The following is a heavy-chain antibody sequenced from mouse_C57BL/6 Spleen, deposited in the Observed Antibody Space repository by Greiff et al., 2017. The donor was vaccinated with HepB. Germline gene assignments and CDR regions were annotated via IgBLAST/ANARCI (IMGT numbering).Heavy chain of an antibody. CDR1: GYSITSGYY. Sequence: EVQLQDSGPGLVKPSQSLSLTCSVTGYSITSGYYWNWIRQFPGNKLEWMGYISYDGSNNYNPSLKNRISITRDTSKNQFFLKLNSVTTEDTATYYCARAYGSRDWYFDVWGTGTTVTVSS. J-gene: IGHJ1*03. V-gene: IGHV3-6*01. CDR3: ARAYGSRDWYFDV. CDR2: ISYDGSN. D-gene: IGHD1-1*01.